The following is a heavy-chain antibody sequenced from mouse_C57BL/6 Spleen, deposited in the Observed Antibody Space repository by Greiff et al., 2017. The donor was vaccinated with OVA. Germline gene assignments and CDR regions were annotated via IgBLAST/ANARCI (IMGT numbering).Heavy chain of an antibody. D-gene: IGHD2-5*01. V-gene: IGHV5-15*01. CDR1: GFTFSDYG. CDR3: ARGGSNYEGTGCSY. Sequence: EVQLVESGGGLVQPGGSLKLSCAAPGFTFSDYGMAWVRQAPRKGPEWVAFISNLAYSIYYADTVTGRFTISRENAKNTLYLEMSSLRSEDTAMYYCARGGSNYEGTGCSYWGQGTLVTVAA. J-gene: IGHJ3*01. CDR2: ISNLAYSI.